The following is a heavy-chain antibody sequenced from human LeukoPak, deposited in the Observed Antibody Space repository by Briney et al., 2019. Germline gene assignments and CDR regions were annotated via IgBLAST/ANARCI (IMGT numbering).Heavy chain of an antibody. V-gene: IGHV4-38-2*01. J-gene: IGHJ5*02. CDR3: ARAQGYCSGGSCYRSGYNWFDP. CDR1: GYSISSGYY. CDR2: IYHSWST. D-gene: IGHD2-15*01. Sequence: SETLSLTCAVSGYSISSGYYWGWIRQPPGKGLEWIGSIYHSWSTYYNPSLKSRVTISVDTSKNQFSLKLSSVTAADTAVYYCARAQGYCSGGSCYRSGYNWFDPWGQGTLVTVSS.